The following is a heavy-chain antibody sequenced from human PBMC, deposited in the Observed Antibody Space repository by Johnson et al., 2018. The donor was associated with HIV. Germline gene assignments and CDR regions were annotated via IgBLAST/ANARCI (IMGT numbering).Heavy chain of an antibody. CDR2: FLYFFINK. V-gene: IGHV3-30*09. CDR1: GVTFSSCA. Sequence: VQLVESGGGLVQPGGSLRLSCAASGVTFSSCAMHWVRQAPGKFLEFVSVFLYFFINKYYSYSLKCLVDISRDNSKNTLDLQMNSLRAEETAVYYCAREGKYVAGAEDAFDIWGQGTMVTVSS. CDR3: AREGKYVAGAEDAFDI. J-gene: IGHJ3*02. D-gene: IGHD1-14*01.